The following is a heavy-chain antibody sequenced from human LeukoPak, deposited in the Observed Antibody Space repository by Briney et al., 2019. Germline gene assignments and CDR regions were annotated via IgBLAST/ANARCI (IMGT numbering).Heavy chain of an antibody. CDR3: ARLLGGVPPYDY. CDR1: GFTFSNYW. J-gene: IGHJ4*02. CDR2: IRPDGNYD. Sequence: GCLTLSCAASGFTFSNYWMSWVRQAPGKALEWVASIRPDGNYDHHIHSVKGRFTISRDHAENSLFLQMNSLRAEDTALYYCARLLGGVPPYDYWGQGPLVTVSS. D-gene: IGHD2-8*01. V-gene: IGHV3-7*01.